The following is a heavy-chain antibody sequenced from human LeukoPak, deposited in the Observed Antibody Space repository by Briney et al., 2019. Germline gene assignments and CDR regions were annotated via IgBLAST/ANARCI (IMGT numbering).Heavy chain of an antibody. CDR3: ARVVTYYYDSSGYYPPHNWFDP. J-gene: IGHJ5*02. CDR1: GGSISSSSYY. Sequence: SETLSLTCTVSGGSISSSSYYWGWIRQPPGKGLEWIGSIYYSGSTYYSPSLKSRVTISVDTSKNQFSLKLSSVTAADTAVYYCARVVTYYYDSSGYYPPHNWFDPWGQGTLVTVSS. D-gene: IGHD3-22*01. V-gene: IGHV4-39*07. CDR2: IYYSGST.